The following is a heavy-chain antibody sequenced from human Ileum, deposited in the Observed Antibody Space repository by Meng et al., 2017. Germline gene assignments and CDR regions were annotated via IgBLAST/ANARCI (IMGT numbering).Heavy chain of an antibody. V-gene: IGHV3-74*01. CDR3: VRLGGSSPVDY. CDR1: GFAFSSLW. Sequence: VPLCDTGGVLVQPGGSLRLSCAASGFAFSSLWMHWVRQAPGKGLVWVSRIDTDGIGTTYADSVKGRFTISRDNAKNTLYLQMNSLRDEDTAVYYCVRLGGSSPVDYWGQGILVTVSS. CDR2: IDTDGIGT. D-gene: IGHD6-6*01. J-gene: IGHJ4*02.